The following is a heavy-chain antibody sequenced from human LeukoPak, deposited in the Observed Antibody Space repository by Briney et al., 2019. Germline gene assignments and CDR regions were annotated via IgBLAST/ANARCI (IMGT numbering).Heavy chain of an antibody. CDR2: MNPNSGNT. Sequence: ASVKVSCKASGYTFTSYDINWVRQATGQGLEWMGWMNPNSGNTGYAQKFQGRVTMTRNTSISTAYMELSSLKSEDTAVYYCARGESSSWRYYFDYWGQGTLVTVSS. J-gene: IGHJ4*02. V-gene: IGHV1-8*01. CDR3: ARGESSSWRYYFDY. D-gene: IGHD6-13*01. CDR1: GYTFTSYD.